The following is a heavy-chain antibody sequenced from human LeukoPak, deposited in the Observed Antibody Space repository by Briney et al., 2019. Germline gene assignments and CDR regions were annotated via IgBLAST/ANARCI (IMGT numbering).Heavy chain of an antibody. CDR2: ISTTSNYI. CDR3: ARGWGYYPYHMDV. CDR1: GFTFSSYS. D-gene: IGHD7-27*01. J-gene: IGHJ6*03. V-gene: IGHV3-21*01. Sequence: GGSLRLSCAASGFTFSSYSMNWVRQAPGMGLEWVSFISTTSNYIYYADSVKGRFTISRDNAKNSLYLLMNSLRAEDTALYYCARGWGYYPYHMDVWGQGTTVTVSS.